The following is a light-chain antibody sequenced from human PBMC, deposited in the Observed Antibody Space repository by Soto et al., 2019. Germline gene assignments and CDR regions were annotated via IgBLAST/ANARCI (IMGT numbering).Light chain of an antibody. J-gene: IGKJ5*01. CDR3: MQRREFPIT. CDR1: QSLXDSADGNTY. Sequence: IVMTQTALSLPVTPLEPACICCSSSQSLXDSADGNTYLDWYVQKPGQSPQLLIYTLSSRASGVPDRFSGIGSRTDFTLKISRVEAEDVGVYYCMQRREFPITFGQGTRLEI. CDR2: TLS. V-gene: IGKV2-40*01.